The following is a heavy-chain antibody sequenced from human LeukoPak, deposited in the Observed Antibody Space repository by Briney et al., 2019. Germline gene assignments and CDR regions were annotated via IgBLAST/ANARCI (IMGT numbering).Heavy chain of an antibody. Sequence: ASVKVSCKASGYTFTSYYMHWVRQAPGQGLEWMGIINPSGGSTSYAQKFQGRVTITADKSTSTAYMELSSLRSEDTAVYYCASSSSGYYDSSGYPFDYWGQGTLVTVSS. CDR1: GYTFTSYY. V-gene: IGHV1-46*01. CDR3: ASSSSGYYDSSGYPFDY. J-gene: IGHJ4*02. D-gene: IGHD3-22*01. CDR2: INPSGGST.